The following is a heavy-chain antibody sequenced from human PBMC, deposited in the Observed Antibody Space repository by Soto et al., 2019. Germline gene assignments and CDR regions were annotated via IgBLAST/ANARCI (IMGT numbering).Heavy chain of an antibody. CDR3: AKPTGIAV. J-gene: IGHJ4*02. CDR2: ISYDGSNK. V-gene: IGHV3-30*18. CDR1: GFTFSSYG. Sequence: QVQLVESGGGVVQPGRSLRLSCAASGFTFSSYGMHWVRQAPGKGLEWVAVISYDGSNKYYADSVKGRFTISRDNSKKTLYLQMNSLRAEDTDAYYWAKPTGIAVWGQGTLVTVSS. D-gene: IGHD6-19*01.